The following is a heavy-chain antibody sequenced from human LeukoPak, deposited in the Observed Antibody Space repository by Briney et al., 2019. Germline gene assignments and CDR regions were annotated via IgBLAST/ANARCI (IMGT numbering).Heavy chain of an antibody. Sequence: SETLSLTCTVSGVSISETSYYWGWIRQSPGKGLEWIGSIYFSGNTNYNPSLKSRVTISVDTSKNQFSLKLSSVTAADTAVYYCARGLITYAFDIWGQGTMVTVSS. V-gene: IGHV4-39*07. CDR3: ARGLITYAFDI. D-gene: IGHD3-10*01. J-gene: IGHJ3*02. CDR2: IYFSGNT. CDR1: GVSISETSYY.